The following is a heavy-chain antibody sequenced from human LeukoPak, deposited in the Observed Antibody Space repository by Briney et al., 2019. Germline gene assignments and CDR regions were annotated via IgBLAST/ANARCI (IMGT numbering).Heavy chain of an antibody. J-gene: IGHJ4*02. Sequence: GGSLRLSCVASGFTFRSYAMSRVRQAPGESLEWVSAINPDGDNTYYADSVKGRFTISRDNSKNALYLQRNSLRAEDTAVYYCAKWSSSSRGIFDYWGQGNLVTVSS. CDR2: INPDGDNT. V-gene: IGHV3-23*01. CDR3: AKWSSSSRGIFDY. CDR1: GFTFRSYA. D-gene: IGHD6-6*01.